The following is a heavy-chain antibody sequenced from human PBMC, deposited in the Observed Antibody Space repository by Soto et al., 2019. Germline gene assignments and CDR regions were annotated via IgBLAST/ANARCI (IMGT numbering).Heavy chain of an antibody. CDR1: GYTFTRYD. CDR3: ARTLYGDDVDY. CDR2: MNANSGNT. Sequence: QVQLVQSGAEVNQPGSSVNVSCKASGYTFTRYDINWVRQAAGQGLEWMGWMNANSGNTGYAQKFQGRVTMTRNTSISTAYMELSSLRSEDTAVYYCARTLYGDDVDYWGQGTLVTVSS. D-gene: IGHD4-17*01. J-gene: IGHJ4*02. V-gene: IGHV1-8*01.